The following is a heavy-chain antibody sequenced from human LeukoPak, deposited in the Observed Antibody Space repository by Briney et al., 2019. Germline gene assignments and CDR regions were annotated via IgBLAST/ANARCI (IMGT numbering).Heavy chain of an antibody. CDR1: GFTFSSYG. Sequence: PGRSLRLSCAASGFTFSSYGMHWVRQAPGKGLEWVAFIRYDGSNKYYADSVKGRFTISRDNSENTLYLQMNSLRAEDTAVYYCAKDSFGELFYSFDYWGQGTLVTVSS. J-gene: IGHJ4*02. V-gene: IGHV3-30*02. D-gene: IGHD3-10*01. CDR2: IRYDGSNK. CDR3: AKDSFGELFYSFDY.